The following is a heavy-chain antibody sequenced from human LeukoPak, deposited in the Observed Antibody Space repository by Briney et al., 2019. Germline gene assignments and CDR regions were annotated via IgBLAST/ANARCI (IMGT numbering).Heavy chain of an antibody. CDR3: ASTRYSSGRKVDY. CDR1: GFTFSSYE. J-gene: IGHJ4*02. Sequence: GGSLRLSCAASGFTFSSYEMNWVRQAPGRGLEWVSYISSSSSTIYYADSVRGRFTISRDNAKNSLYLQMNSLRAEDTAVYYCASTRYSSGRKVDYWGQGTLVTVSS. D-gene: IGHD6-19*01. V-gene: IGHV3-48*01. CDR2: ISSSSSTI.